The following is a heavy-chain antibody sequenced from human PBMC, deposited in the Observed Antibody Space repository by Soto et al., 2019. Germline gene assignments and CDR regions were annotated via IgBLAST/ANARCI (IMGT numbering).Heavy chain of an antibody. J-gene: IGHJ5*02. V-gene: IGHV1-18*01. CDR2: ISAYNGNT. CDR1: GYTFTSYG. CDR3: ARDDPLEGYFRGGSCYSRLGWFEP. Sequence: ASVKVSCKASGYTFTSYGISWVRQAPGQGLEWMGWISAYNGNTNYAQKLQGRVTMTTDTSTSTAYMELRSLRSDDTAVYYCARDDPLEGYFRGGSCYSRLGWFEPWGQGTLVTVSS. D-gene: IGHD2-15*01.